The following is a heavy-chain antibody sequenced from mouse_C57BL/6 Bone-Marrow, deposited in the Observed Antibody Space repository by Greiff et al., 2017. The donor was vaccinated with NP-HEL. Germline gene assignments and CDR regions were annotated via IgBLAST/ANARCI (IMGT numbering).Heavy chain of an antibody. D-gene: IGHD1-1*01. CDR3: ARDGISPYYFDY. V-gene: IGHV1-69*01. Sequence: QVQLQQPGAELVMPGASVKLSCKASGYTFTSYWMHWVKQRPGQGLEWIGEIDPSDSYTNYNQKFKGKSTLTVDKSSSTAYMQLSSLTSEDSAVYYFARDGISPYYFDYWGQGTTLPVSS. CDR2: IDPSDSYT. CDR1: GYTFTSYW. J-gene: IGHJ2*01.